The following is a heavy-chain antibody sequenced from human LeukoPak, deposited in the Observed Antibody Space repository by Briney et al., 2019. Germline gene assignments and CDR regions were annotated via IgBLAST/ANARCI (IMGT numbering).Heavy chain of an antibody. J-gene: IGHJ5*02. D-gene: IGHD3-10*01. CDR2: IYYSGST. Sequence: PSETLSLTCTVSGGSISSGGYYWSWIRQHPGKGLEWIGYIYYSGSTYYNPSLKSRVTISVDTSKNQFSLKLSSVTAADTAVYYCARYPLWFGGPWFDPWGQGTLVTVSS. V-gene: IGHV4-31*03. CDR1: GGSISSGGYY. CDR3: ARYPLWFGGPWFDP.